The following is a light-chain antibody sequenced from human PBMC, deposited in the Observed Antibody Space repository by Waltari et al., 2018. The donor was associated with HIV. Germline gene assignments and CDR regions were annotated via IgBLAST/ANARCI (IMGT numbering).Light chain of an antibody. J-gene: IGKJ4*01. V-gene: IGKV3D-11*02. Sequence: RATLSYRASQSVSSYLTWYQQKPGQAPRLLIYDASNRATDIPTRFSGCGPGTYFTLTISSLAPEDFALYYCLQRSNWLTFGGGTAVEIK. CDR1: QSVSSY. CDR2: DAS. CDR3: LQRSNWLT.